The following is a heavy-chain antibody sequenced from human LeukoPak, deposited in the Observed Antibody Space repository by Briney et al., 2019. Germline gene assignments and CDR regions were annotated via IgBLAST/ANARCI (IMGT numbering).Heavy chain of an antibody. CDR2: TFYTGDT. Sequence: PSETLSLTCSVSGGSITDSYWSWIRQPPGKGLEWIGYTFYTGDTNSNPSLKSRVTVSLDTSKNQFSLRLTSVTAADTAVYYCARHPFATPFDYWGLGILVTVSS. J-gene: IGHJ4*02. V-gene: IGHV4-59*08. D-gene: IGHD2-15*01. CDR1: GGSITDSY. CDR3: ARHPFATPFDY.